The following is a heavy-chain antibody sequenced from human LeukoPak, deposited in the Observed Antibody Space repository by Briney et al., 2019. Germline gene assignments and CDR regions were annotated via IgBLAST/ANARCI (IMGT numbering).Heavy chain of an antibody. V-gene: IGHV3-23*01. CDR3: AKEAGYSGHDYPDY. CDR1: GCTFSSYA. J-gene: IGHJ4*02. D-gene: IGHD5-12*01. CDR2: ISGSGYST. Sequence: QSGGSLRLSCAASGCTFSSYAMSWVRQAPGKGLEWVSAISGSGYSTYYADSVKGRFTISRDNSKNTLYLQMNSLRAEDTAVYYCAKEAGYSGHDYPDYWGQGTLVTVSS.